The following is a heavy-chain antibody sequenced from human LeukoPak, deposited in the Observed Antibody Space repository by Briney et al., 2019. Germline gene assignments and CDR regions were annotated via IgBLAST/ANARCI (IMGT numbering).Heavy chain of an antibody. D-gene: IGHD1-1*01. CDR1: GYTFTGYY. V-gene: IGHV1-2*02. CDR2: INPNSGGT. CDR3: ARDRELEAANWFDP. Sequence: ASVKVSCKASGYTFTGYYMHWVRQAPGQGLEWMGWINPNSGGTNYAQKFQGRVTMTRDMSISTAYMELSRLRSDDTAVYYCARDRELEAANWFDPWGQGTLVTVSS. J-gene: IGHJ5*02.